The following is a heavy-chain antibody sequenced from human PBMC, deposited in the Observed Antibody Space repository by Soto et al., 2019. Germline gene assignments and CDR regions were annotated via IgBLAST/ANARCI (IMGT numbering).Heavy chain of an antibody. CDR1: GGSISSGGYY. CDR3: ARQSTGCSVEVDY. V-gene: IGHV4-31*03. CDR2: IYYSGST. D-gene: IGHD6-25*01. J-gene: IGHJ4*02. Sequence: PSETLSLTCTVSGGSISSGGYYWSWIRQHPGKGLECIGYIYYSGSTYYNPSLKGRVTISVDTSKNQFSLKLTSVTAADTAVYYCARQSTGCSVEVDYWGQGTLVTVSS.